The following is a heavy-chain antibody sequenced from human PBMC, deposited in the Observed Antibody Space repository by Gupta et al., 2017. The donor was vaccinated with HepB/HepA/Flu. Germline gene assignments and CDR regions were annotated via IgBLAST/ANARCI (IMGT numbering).Heavy chain of an antibody. V-gene: IGHV3-74*01. J-gene: IGHJ4*02. CDR2: INSDGSSI. CDR3: AREASGYGSGMNYFDY. D-gene: IGHD3-10*01. CDR1: GFTVRNYW. Sequence: EVQLVESGGGLVQPGGSLRLSCAASGFTVRNYWMHWVRQAPGKGLVWVSRINSDGSSISYADSVKGRLTISRDKAKNTLYLQMNSLRAEDTAVYYCAREASGYGSGMNYFDYWGQGTLVTVSS.